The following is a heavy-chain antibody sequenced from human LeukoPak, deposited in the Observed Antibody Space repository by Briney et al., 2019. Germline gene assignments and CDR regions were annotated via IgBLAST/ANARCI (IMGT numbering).Heavy chain of an antibody. CDR1: GYTLTELS. CDR2: FDPEDGET. V-gene: IGHV1-24*01. Sequence: ASVKVSCKVSGYTLTELSMHWVRQAPGKGLEWMGGFDPEDGETIYAQKFQGRVTMTEDTSTDTAYMELSSLRSEDTAVYYCAGTIFGVVMPDTWGQGTLVTVSS. J-gene: IGHJ5*02. CDR3: AGTIFGVVMPDT. D-gene: IGHD3-3*01.